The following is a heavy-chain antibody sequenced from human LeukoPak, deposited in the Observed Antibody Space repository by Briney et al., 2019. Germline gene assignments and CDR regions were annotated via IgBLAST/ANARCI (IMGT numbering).Heavy chain of an antibody. CDR2: IYYSGST. V-gene: IGHV4-59*08. Sequence: SETLSLTCAVYGGSFSGYYWSWIRQPPGKGLEWIGYIYYSGSTNYNPSLKSRVTISVDTSKNQFSLKLSSVTAADTAVYYCARVDGIGYCSSTSCLLFDPWGQGTLVTVSS. J-gene: IGHJ5*02. CDR3: ARVDGIGYCSSTSCLLFDP. D-gene: IGHD2-2*01. CDR1: GGSFSGYY.